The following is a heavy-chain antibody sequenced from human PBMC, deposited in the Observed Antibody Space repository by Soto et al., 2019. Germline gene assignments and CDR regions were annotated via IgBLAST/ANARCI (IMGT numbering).Heavy chain of an antibody. V-gene: IGHV3-53*01. D-gene: IGHD3-22*01. CDR1: GFTVSSNY. CDR2: IYSGGST. Sequence: GGSLRLSCAASGFTVSSNYMSWVRQAPGKGLEWVSVIYSGGSTYYADSVKGRFTISRDNSKNTLYLQMNSLRAEDTAVYYCARDGYYYDSGTYGMDVWGQGTTVTVSS. CDR3: ARDGYYYDSGTYGMDV. J-gene: IGHJ6*02.